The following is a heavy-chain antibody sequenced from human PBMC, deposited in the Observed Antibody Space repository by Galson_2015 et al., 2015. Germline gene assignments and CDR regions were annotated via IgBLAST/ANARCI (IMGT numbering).Heavy chain of an antibody. J-gene: IGHJ2*01. CDR2: VSGSGCSS. V-gene: IGHV3-23*01. Sequence: SLRLSCAASGFTFTNYAMHWVRQAPGKGLEWVSVVSGSGCSSYYADSVKGRFTISRDNSKNTLYLQMNSLRAEDTAVYYCAKDKATSSCPSGPNYYFDLWGRGTLVTVSS. CDR3: AKDKATSSCPSGPNYYFDL. CDR1: GFTFTNYA. D-gene: IGHD6-13*01.